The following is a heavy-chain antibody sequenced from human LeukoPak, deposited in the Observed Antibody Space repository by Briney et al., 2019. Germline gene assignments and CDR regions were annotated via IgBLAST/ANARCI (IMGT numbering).Heavy chain of an antibody. CDR3: AKAGIYCSSTSCYYYMDV. J-gene: IGHJ6*03. CDR1: GFTFSGYR. Sequence: GGSLRLSCAASGFTFSGYRMHWVRQAPGKGLEWVAFIRYDGSNKYYADSVKGRFTISRDNSKNTLYLQMNSLRAEDTAVYYCAKAGIYCSSTSCYYYMDVWGKGTTVTISS. D-gene: IGHD2-2*01. CDR2: IRYDGSNK. V-gene: IGHV3-30*02.